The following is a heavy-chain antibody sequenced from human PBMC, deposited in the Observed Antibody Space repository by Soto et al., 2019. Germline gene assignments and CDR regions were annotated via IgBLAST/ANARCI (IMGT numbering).Heavy chain of an antibody. CDR1: GGTFRTFA. CDR3: ARGVRASSGYDLDS. V-gene: IGHV1-69*01. J-gene: IGHJ4*02. CDR2: IVPMFGTA. Sequence: QVQLVQSGAEVKKPGSSVKVSCKSSGGTFRTFAFSWVRQAPGQGLQWMGGIVPMFGTANYAQKFQGRVTITSDASTSAAYMELSRLRSEDADVYYCARGVRASSGYDLDSWGQGTLVTVSS. D-gene: IGHD3-22*01.